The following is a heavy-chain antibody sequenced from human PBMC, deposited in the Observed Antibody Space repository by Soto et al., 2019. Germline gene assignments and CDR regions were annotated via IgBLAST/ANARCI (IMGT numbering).Heavy chain of an antibody. CDR3: ARAGYSSGSFMDV. Sequence: KTSETLSLTCAVYGGSFSGYYWSWIRQPPGKGLEWIGEINHSGSTNYNPSLKSRVTISVDTSKNQFSLKLSSVTAADTAVYYCARAGYSSGSFMDVWGQGTTVTVSS. CDR1: GGSFSGYY. V-gene: IGHV4-34*01. CDR2: INHSGST. J-gene: IGHJ6*02. D-gene: IGHD6-19*01.